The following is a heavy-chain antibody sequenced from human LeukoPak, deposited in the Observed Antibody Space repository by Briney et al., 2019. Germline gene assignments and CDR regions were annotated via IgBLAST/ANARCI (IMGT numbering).Heavy chain of an antibody. CDR3: ARHGGIGLVGATFHWFDP. D-gene: IGHD1-26*01. Sequence: SETLSLTCTVSGGSISSYYWSWIRQPPGKGLEWIGYIYTSGSTNYNPCLKSRVTISVDTSTNQFSLKLSSVTAADTAVYYCARHGGIGLVGATFHWFDPWGQGTLVTVSS. V-gene: IGHV4-4*09. CDR2: IYTSGST. CDR1: GGSISSYY. J-gene: IGHJ5*02.